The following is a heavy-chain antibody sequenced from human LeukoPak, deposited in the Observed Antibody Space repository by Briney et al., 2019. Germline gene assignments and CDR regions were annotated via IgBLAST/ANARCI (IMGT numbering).Heavy chain of an antibody. D-gene: IGHD1-1*01. CDR1: GDSINNYH. CDR3: ARGGRPKGYWNDEDWFDP. CDR2: IYTSGNT. Sequence: NPSETLSLTCTVSGDSINNYHWSWIRQPPGKGLEWIAFIYTSGNTNYDPSLRSRVTISMDTSKNQFSLRLSSVTAADTAVYYCARGGRPKGYWNDEDWFDPWGQGTLVTVSS. J-gene: IGHJ5*02. V-gene: IGHV4-59*01.